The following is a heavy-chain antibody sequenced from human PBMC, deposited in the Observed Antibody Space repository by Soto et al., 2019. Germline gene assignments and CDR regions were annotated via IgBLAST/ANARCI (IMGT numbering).Heavy chain of an antibody. CDR2: IYYSGST. Sequence: SETLSLTCTVSGGSISSSSYYWGWIRQPPGKGLEWIGSIYYSGSTYYNPSLKSRVTISVDTSKNQFSLKLSSVTAADTAVYYCARLFSLGGEYFQHWGQGTLVTVSS. CDR1: GGSISSSSYY. J-gene: IGHJ1*01. CDR3: ARLFSLGGEYFQH. V-gene: IGHV4-39*01.